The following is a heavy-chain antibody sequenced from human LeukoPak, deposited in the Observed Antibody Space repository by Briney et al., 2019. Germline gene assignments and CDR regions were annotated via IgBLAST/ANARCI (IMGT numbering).Heavy chain of an antibody. V-gene: IGHV3-23*01. J-gene: IGHJ3*02. CDR3: AKVRRSSGWYRGAFDI. CDR2: ISGNGGST. Sequence: PGCSLRLSCAASGFTFSNYAMSWVRQPPGKVLGLVSAISGNGGSTYYADSVKGRFTISRDNSKNTLYLQMNSLRAEDTAVYYCAKVRRSSGWYRGAFDIWGQGTMVTVSS. D-gene: IGHD6-19*01. CDR1: GFTFSNYA.